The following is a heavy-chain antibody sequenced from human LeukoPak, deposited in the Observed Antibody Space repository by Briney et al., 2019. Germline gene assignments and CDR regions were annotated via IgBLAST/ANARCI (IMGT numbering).Heavy chain of an antibody. CDR1: GGSISSHY. D-gene: IGHD2-2*02. V-gene: IGHV4-59*11. Sequence: SEALSLTCTVSGGSISSHYWSWIRQPPGKGLEWIGCIYYSGSTNYNPSLKSRITISVDTSKNQFSLKLSSVTAADTAVYYCARDRVPAALHIDYWGQGTLVTVSS. CDR3: ARDRVPAALHIDY. CDR2: IYYSGST. J-gene: IGHJ4*02.